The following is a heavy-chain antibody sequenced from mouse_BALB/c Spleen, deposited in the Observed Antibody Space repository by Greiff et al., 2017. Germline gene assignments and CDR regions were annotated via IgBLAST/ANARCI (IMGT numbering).Heavy chain of an antibody. CDR1: GFTFSSYA. CDR2: ISSGGST. D-gene: IGHD1-1*01. J-gene: IGHJ2*01. CDR3: ARGRYYGNFDY. V-gene: IGHV5-6-5*01. Sequence: DVMLVESGGGLVKPGGSLKLSCAASGFTFSSYAMSWVRQTPEKRLEWVASISSGGSTYYPDSVKGRFTISRDNARNILYLQMSSLRSEDTAMYYCARGRYYGNFDYWGQGTTLTVSS.